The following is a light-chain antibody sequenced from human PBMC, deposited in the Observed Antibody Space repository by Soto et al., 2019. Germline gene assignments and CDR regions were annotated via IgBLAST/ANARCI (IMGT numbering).Light chain of an antibody. V-gene: IGKV3-15*01. CDR2: GAS. J-gene: IGKJ1*01. CDR1: QTVSAN. CDR3: QQYNDWPRT. Sequence: TQSPCTPSLTPGERSTLSCRASQTVSANYLAWYQQKPGQAPRLLFYGASTRATGLPARLSGSGSGTAFTPTISSLRSEDFAVYYCQQYNDWPRTFGQGTKVDIK.